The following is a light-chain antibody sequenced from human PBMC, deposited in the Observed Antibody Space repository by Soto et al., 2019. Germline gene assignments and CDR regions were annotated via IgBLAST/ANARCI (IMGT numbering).Light chain of an antibody. CDR2: EVS. CDR3: SSYTTTSTVV. Sequence: QSALTQPASVSGSPGQSITISCTETSGDVGGYNYVSWYQQHPGKAPKLMIYEVSDRPSGVSDRFSGSKSGNTASLTISGLQAEDEADYYCSSYTTTSTVVFGGGTKLTVL. V-gene: IGLV2-14*01. CDR1: SGDVGGYNY. J-gene: IGLJ2*01.